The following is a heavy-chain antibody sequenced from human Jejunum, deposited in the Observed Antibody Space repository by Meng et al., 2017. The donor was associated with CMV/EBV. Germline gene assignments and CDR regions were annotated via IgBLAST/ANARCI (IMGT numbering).Heavy chain of an antibody. V-gene: IGHV4-31*02. Sequence: SAASDIDGSYYCGWDRQRPGKGLQWICSISNVGNIDTNPSLGSRLLISMATFKNQFSLNLSSVTAADTAIYYCARRGPTYSSRYFDYWGLGILVTVSS. CDR1: AASDIDGSYY. D-gene: IGHD6-13*01. J-gene: IGHJ4*02. CDR3: ARRGPTYSSRYFDY. CDR2: ISNVGNI.